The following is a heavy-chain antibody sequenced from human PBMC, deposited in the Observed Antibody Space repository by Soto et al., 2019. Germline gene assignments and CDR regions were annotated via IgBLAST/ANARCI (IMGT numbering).Heavy chain of an antibody. J-gene: IGHJ4*02. V-gene: IGHV1-69*02. D-gene: IGHD2-2*01. Sequence: QVQLVHSGAKVKRPGSSVKVSCKASGGTFNSHTINWVRQAPGQGLEWVGRVVPLLGIESHPQKFKDRLTITADTSTGSVFTELRTLRPEATAVYYGPRFRPAMDAGPMPQQHFDSWGPGTLLTVSS. CDR2: VVPLLGIE. CDR3: PRFRPAMDAGPMPQQHFDS. CDR1: GGTFNSHT.